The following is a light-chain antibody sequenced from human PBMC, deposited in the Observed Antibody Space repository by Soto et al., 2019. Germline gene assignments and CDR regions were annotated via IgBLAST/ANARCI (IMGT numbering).Light chain of an antibody. V-gene: IGLV2-14*01. CDR3: SSYTSRITYV. Sequence: QSVLPRPASGSGSPGQSITLSCTGTSSDLCGYNYVYWYQHQPGKATTLMIYQFSNRPSGVSNRFSGSKXVNTASLTISGLQAEEEADYYSSSYTSRITYVFGTGPNVTVL. J-gene: IGLJ1*01. CDR2: QFS. CDR1: SSDLCGYNY.